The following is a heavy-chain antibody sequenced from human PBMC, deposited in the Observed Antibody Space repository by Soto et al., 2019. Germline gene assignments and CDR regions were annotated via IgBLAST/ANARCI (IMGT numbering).Heavy chain of an antibody. J-gene: IGHJ4*02. CDR2: IYPGDSDT. D-gene: IGHD2-15*01. V-gene: IGHV5-51*01. Sequence: RGESLKISCKGSGYSFTSYWIGWVRQMPGKGLEWMGIIYPGDSDTRYSPSFQGQVTISADQSITTAYLQWSSLRASDTAIYYCASGSRDCSGGSCYSHWGQGTLVTVSS. CDR3: ASGSRDCSGGSCYSH. CDR1: GYSFTSYW.